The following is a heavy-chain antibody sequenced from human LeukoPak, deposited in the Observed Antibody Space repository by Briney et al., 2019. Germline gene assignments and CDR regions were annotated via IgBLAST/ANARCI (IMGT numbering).Heavy chain of an antibody. D-gene: IGHD5-12*01. V-gene: IGHV4-59*08. CDR2: LSYSGST. CDR1: GGSIRSYS. J-gene: IGHJ3*02. Sequence: SGTLSLTCSVSGGSIRSYSWSWIRHPPGKGLEWIGYLSYSGSTKYNPSLKSRVTISGDTSKNQFSLKLSSVTAADTAVYYCARHGGETIVAMILHAFDIWGQGTMVTVSS. CDR3: ARHGGETIVAMILHAFDI.